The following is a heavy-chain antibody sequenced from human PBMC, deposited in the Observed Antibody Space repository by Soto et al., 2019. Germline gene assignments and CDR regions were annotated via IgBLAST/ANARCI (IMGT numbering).Heavy chain of an antibody. Sequence: QLQLQESGPGLVKPSETLSLTCTVSGGSISSSSYYWGWIRQPPGKGLEWIGSIYYSGSTYYNPSLKSRVTISVDTSKNQFSRQLSSVTAADTAVYYCARHVVAVAARHFDYWGQGTLVTVSS. V-gene: IGHV4-39*01. CDR1: GGSISSSSYY. J-gene: IGHJ4*02. CDR2: IYYSGST. D-gene: IGHD6-19*01. CDR3: ARHVVAVAARHFDY.